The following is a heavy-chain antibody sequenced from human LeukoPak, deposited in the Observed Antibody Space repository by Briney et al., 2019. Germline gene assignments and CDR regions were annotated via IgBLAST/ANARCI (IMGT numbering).Heavy chain of an antibody. J-gene: IGHJ4*02. CDR2: IKQDGSEK. CDR3: ARVSPLRFLEWLLPFDY. CDR1: GFTFSSYW. Sequence: GSLRLSCAASGFTFSSYWMSWVRQAPGKGLEWVASIKQDGSEKYYVDSVKGRFTISRDNAKNSLYLQMNSLRAEDTAVYYCARVSPLRFLEWLLPFDYWGQGTLVTVSS. D-gene: IGHD3-3*01. V-gene: IGHV3-7*01.